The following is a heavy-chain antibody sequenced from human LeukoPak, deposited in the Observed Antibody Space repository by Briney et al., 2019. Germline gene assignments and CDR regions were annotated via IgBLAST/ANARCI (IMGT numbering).Heavy chain of an antibody. J-gene: IGHJ6*04. D-gene: IGHD3-3*01. CDR1: GFTFSSYA. V-gene: IGHV3-23*01. CDR2: ISGSGGST. Sequence: GGSLRLSCAASGFTFSSYAMSWVRQAPGKGLEWVSAISGSGGSTYYADSVKGRFTISRDNAKNSLYLQMNSLRAEDTAVYYCARVSGYDFWSGYYTGIGTGPSLDVWGKGTTVTVSS. CDR3: ARVSGYDFWSGYYTGIGTGPSLDV.